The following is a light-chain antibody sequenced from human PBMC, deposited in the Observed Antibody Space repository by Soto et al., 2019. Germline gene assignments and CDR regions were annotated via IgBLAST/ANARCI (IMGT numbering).Light chain of an antibody. CDR3: QQYNNWPPYT. CDR2: NAS. Sequence: DTLMTQSPATLSVSPGERATLSCRASQSVSSKLVWYQQKPGQAPRLLIYNASTRATDITARFSGSGSGTEFTLSISSLQSADFAVYYCQQYNNWPPYTFGQGTKLEI. J-gene: IGKJ2*01. CDR1: QSVSSK. V-gene: IGKV3-15*01.